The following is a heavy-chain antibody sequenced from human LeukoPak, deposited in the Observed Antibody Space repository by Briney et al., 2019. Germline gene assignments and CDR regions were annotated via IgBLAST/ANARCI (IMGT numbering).Heavy chain of an antibody. CDR2: INTNTGNP. V-gene: IGHV7-4-1*02. J-gene: IGHJ6*02. Sequence: ASVKVSFKASGYTFNRYAMNWVRQAPGQGLEWMGWINTNTGNPTYAQGFTGRFVFSLDTSVSTAYLQITSLKAEDTALYYCARDPGVMGYYYYGMDVWGQGTTVTVSS. CDR3: ARDPGVMGYYYYGMDV. CDR1: GYTFNRYA. D-gene: IGHD3-16*01.